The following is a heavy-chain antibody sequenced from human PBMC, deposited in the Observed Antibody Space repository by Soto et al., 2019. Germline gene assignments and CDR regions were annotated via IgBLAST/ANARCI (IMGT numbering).Heavy chain of an antibody. CDR2: IIPVLGTT. J-gene: IGHJ6*02. V-gene: IGHV1-69*08. CDR1: GDTFSSYT. Sequence: QVQLVQSGAEVKKPGSSVKISCRASGDTFSSYTVNWMRQAPGRGLEWMGRIIPVLGTTDYAQTFRGRLSITADKSSKTVNMELGSLRSEDTAFYYGARRRYCGYDCYHKHYYGMDVWGQGTTVTVAS. D-gene: IGHD2-21*01. CDR3: ARRRYCGYDCYHKHYYGMDV.